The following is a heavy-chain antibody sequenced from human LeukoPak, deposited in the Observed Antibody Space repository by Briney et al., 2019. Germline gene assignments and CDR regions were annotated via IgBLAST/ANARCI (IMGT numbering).Heavy chain of an antibody. D-gene: IGHD2-15*01. J-gene: IGHJ4*02. Sequence: GGSLRHSCAASGFTFSGSAMHWVRQASGKGLEWVGRIRSKANSYATAYAASVKGRFTISRDDSKNTAYLQMNSLKTEDTAVYYCTRRDCGGGSCYLDYWGQGTLVTVSS. CDR2: IRSKANSYAT. V-gene: IGHV3-73*01. CDR3: TRRDCGGGSCYLDY. CDR1: GFTFSGSA.